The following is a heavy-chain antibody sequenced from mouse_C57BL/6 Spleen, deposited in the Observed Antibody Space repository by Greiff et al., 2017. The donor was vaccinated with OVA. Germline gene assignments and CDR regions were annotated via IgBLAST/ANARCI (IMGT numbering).Heavy chain of an antibody. J-gene: IGHJ4*01. CDR2: IHPNSGST. D-gene: IGHD1-1*01. CDR3: ARRSVDYYAMDY. V-gene: IGHV1-64*01. Sequence: QVQLQQPGAELVKPGASVKLSCKASGYTFTSYWMHWVKQRPGQGLEWIGMIHPNSGSTNYNETFKSKATLTVDKSSSTAYMQLSSLTSEDSAVDYCARRSVDYYAMDYWGQGTSVTVSS. CDR1: GYTFTSYW.